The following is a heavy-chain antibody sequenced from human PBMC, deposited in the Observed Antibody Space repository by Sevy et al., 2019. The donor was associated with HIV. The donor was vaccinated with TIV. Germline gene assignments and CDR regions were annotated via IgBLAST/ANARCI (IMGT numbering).Heavy chain of an antibody. D-gene: IGHD6-13*01. CDR3: AKGVYGCSWYGGGDY. J-gene: IGHJ4*02. CDR1: GFTFNNFA. Sequence: GGSLRLSCAASGFTFNNFAMSWVRQPPGKGLEWVSGVSASGGRTDYADSVKGRFTISRVNSKNTLYLQMNSLRAEDTAVYYCAKGVYGCSWYGGGDYWGQGTLVTVSS. V-gene: IGHV3-23*01. CDR2: VSASGGRT.